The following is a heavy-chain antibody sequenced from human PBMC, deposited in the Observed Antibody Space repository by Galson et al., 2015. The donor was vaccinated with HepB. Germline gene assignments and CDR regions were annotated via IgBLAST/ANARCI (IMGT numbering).Heavy chain of an antibody. D-gene: IGHD6-13*01. CDR2: ISHSGST. J-gene: IGHJ3*02. CDR1: GGSFSGYY. Sequence: LSLTCAVHGGSFSGYYWSWIRHTPGKGLEWIGEISHSGSTNYNPSLKSRATISEDTSKKQFSLKVNSVTVADAAVYYCARLYEGGSSWFHGRPFDIWGQGTMVTVSS. CDR3: ARLYEGGSSWFHGRPFDI. V-gene: IGHV4-34*01.